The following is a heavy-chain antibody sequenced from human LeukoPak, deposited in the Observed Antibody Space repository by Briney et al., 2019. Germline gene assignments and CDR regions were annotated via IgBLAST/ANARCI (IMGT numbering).Heavy chain of an antibody. V-gene: IGHV4-39*01. Sequence: ETSETLSLTCAVSGASISGSNYYWGWIRQPPGKGLEWIGNIYSSGSTYYNASLQSRVTISIDTSKNQFSLRLNSVTAADTAMYYCAKSGGYGLIDYWGQGTLVTVSS. CDR3: AKSGGYGLIDY. CDR1: GASISGSNYY. J-gene: IGHJ4*02. CDR2: IYSSGST. D-gene: IGHD1-26*01.